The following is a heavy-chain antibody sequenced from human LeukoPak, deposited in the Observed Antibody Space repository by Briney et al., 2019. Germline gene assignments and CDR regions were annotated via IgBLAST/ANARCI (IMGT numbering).Heavy chain of an antibody. J-gene: IGHJ4*02. Sequence: PGRSLRLSCAASGFSISSYGMHRVRQSPGKGLEWVAVIWYDGSKKYHADSVKGRFTISRDISKSTLYLEMSSLRAEDTAVYYCARDDCSTTYCYGYWGQGTLVTVSS. CDR1: GFSISSYG. CDR2: IWYDGSKK. CDR3: ARDDCSTTYCYGY. D-gene: IGHD2-2*01. V-gene: IGHV3-33*01.